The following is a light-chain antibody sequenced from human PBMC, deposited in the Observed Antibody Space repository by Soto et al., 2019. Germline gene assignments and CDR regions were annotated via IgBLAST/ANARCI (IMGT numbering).Light chain of an antibody. V-gene: IGKV3-20*01. CDR1: QSVSSNH. CDR3: QQYGSSPPYT. CDR2: GAS. J-gene: IGKJ2*01. Sequence: EIVLTQSPGTLSLSPGEGATLSCRASQSVSSNHLAWYHQKPGQAPRLLIFGASSRASDIPDRFSGSGSGTDFTLTISRLEPEDFVVYYCQQYGSSPPYTFGQGTKLEIK.